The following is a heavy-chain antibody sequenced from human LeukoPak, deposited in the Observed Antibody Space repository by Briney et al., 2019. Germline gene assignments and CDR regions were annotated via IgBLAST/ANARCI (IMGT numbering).Heavy chain of an antibody. CDR2: ISSSSSYI. CDR3: ARIWFGELRAGMDV. J-gene: IGHJ6*04. Sequence: GGSLGLSCAASGFTFSSYSMNWVRQAPGKGLEWVSSISSSSSYIYYADSVKGRFTISRDNAKNSLYLQMNSLRAEDTAVYYCARIWFGELRAGMDVWGKGTTVTVSS. V-gene: IGHV3-21*01. D-gene: IGHD3-10*01. CDR1: GFTFSSYS.